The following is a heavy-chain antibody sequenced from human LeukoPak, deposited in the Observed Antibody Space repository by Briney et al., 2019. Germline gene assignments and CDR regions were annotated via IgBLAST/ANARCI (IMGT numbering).Heavy chain of an antibody. Sequence: PGGSLRLSCAASGFTFSSYGMHWVRQAPGEGLEWVTVIWYDGSNKYYADSVKGRFTISRDNSKDTLYLQMNSLRAEDTAVYYCARARHGILTGYYLDYWGQGTLVTVSS. CDR2: IWYDGSNK. J-gene: IGHJ4*02. V-gene: IGHV3-33*01. CDR3: ARARHGILTGYYLDY. CDR1: GFTFSSYG. D-gene: IGHD3-9*01.